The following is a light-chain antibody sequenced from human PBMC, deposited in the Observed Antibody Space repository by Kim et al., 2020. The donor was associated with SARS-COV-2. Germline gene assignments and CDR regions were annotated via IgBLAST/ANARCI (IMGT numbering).Light chain of an antibody. J-gene: IGKJ1*01. Sequence: SLSPGERATLSCRASQSVSSYLAWYQQKFGQAPRLLIYGASSRATGIPDRFSGSGSGTDFTLTISRLEPEDFAVYYCQQYGSSRTFGQGTKVDIK. V-gene: IGKV3-20*01. CDR2: GAS. CDR1: QSVSSY. CDR3: QQYGSSRT.